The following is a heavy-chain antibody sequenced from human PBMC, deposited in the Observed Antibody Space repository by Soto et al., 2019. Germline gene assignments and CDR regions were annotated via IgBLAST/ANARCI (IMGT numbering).Heavy chain of an antibody. CDR1: GFTFSSYA. CDR3: AIGRGNVDTAMVNFDY. Sequence: EVQLLESGGGLVQPGGSLRLSCAASGFTFSSYAMSWVRQAPGKGLEWVSAISGSGGSTYYADSVKGRFTISRDNSKNTLYLQMNSLRAEDTAVYYCAIGRGNVDTAMVNFDYWGQGTLVTVSS. D-gene: IGHD5-18*01. V-gene: IGHV3-23*01. J-gene: IGHJ4*02. CDR2: ISGSGGST.